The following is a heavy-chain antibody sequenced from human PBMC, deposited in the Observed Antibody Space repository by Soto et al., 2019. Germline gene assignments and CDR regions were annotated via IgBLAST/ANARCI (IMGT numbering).Heavy chain of an antibody. V-gene: IGHV1-18*04. CDR1: GYTFTSYG. CDR3: AREFGPPHLSTMIVCPVY. J-gene: IGHJ4*02. D-gene: IGHD3-22*01. CDR2: ISAYNGNT. Sequence: ASVKVSCKASGYTFTSYGISWVRQAPGQGLEWMGWISAYNGNTNYAQKLQGRVTMTTDTSTSTAYMELRSLRSDDTAVYYCAREFGPPHLSTMIVCPVYWGQGTRVTVS.